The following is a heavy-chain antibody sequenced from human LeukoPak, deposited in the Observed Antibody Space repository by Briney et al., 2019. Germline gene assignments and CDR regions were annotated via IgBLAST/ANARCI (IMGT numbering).Heavy chain of an antibody. V-gene: IGHV3-9*03. Sequence: PGGSLRLSCAASGFNFDDYAMHWVRQAPGKGLEWVSGINWDSGSIDYADSVKGRFTISRDNAKKSLYLQMNSLRTEDMALYYCAKGRSVQDSSGHYYDYFDYWGQGTLVTVSS. CDR2: INWDSGSI. D-gene: IGHD3-22*01. CDR3: AKGRSVQDSSGHYYDYFDY. J-gene: IGHJ4*02. CDR1: GFNFDDYA.